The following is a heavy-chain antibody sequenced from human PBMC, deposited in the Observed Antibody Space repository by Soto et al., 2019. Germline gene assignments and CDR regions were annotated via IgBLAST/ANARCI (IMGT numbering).Heavy chain of an antibody. CDR1: GGTFSSYA. Sequence: ASVKVSCKASGGTFSSYAISWVRQAPGQGLEWMGGIIPIFGTANYAQKFQGRVTITADESTSTAYMELSSLRSEDTAVYYCAREPTIGKNLNSYYYGMDVWGQGTTVTVSS. J-gene: IGHJ6*02. V-gene: IGHV1-69*13. CDR3: AREPTIGKNLNSYYYGMDV. CDR2: IIPIFGTA.